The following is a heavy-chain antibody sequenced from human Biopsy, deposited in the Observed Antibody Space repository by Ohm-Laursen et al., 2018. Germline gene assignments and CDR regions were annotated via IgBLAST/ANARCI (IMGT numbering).Heavy chain of an antibody. CDR3: ARDKDFNGGDTLDY. Sequence: SVKVSCKASGYTFTSFYMHWVRQAPGQGLEWVGIINPHGGRTRYAQKFQGRVRMTTDTSTTTVYTDLSSLTSADTAVYYCARDKDFNGGDTLDYWGQGALLTVSS. D-gene: IGHD3-16*01. J-gene: IGHJ4*02. CDR2: INPHGGRT. CDR1: GYTFTSFY. V-gene: IGHV1-46*01.